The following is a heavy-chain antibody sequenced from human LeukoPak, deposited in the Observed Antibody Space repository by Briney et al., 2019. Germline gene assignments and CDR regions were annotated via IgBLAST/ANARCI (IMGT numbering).Heavy chain of an antibody. D-gene: IGHD3-22*01. CDR3: AREYYDTSGAKYAFDI. CDR1: GYTFTGDY. CDR2: IDPDSGGT. V-gene: IGHV1-2*02. Sequence: DSVTVSCKASGYTFTGDYIHWERQAPGQGLECMGCIDPDSGGTNYAQKFQGRVTMTRDTSISTAYMELSRLRSDDTAVYYCAREYYDTSGAKYAFDIWGQGTMVTVSS. J-gene: IGHJ3*02.